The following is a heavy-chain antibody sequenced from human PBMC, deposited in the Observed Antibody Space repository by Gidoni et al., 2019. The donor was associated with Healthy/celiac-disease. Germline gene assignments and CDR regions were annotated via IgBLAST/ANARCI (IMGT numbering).Heavy chain of an antibody. CDR2: IWYDGSNK. Sequence: QVQLVESGGGVVQPGRSLRLSCAASGFTFISYGMHWVRQAPGKGLEWVAVIWYDGSNKYYADSVKGRFTISRDNSKTTLYLQMNSLRAEDTAVYYCARDPPSGSYDYWGQGTLVTVSS. J-gene: IGHJ4*02. CDR1: GFTFISYG. CDR3: ARDPPSGSYDY. D-gene: IGHD1-26*01. V-gene: IGHV3-33*01.